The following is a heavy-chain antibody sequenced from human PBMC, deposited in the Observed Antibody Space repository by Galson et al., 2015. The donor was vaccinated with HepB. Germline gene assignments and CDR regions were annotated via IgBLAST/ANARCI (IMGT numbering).Heavy chain of an antibody. J-gene: IGHJ6*02. V-gene: IGHV3-30-3*01. D-gene: IGHD5-18*01. CDR1: GFTFSSYA. Sequence: SLRLSCAASGFTFSSYAMHWVRQAPGKGLEWVAVISYDGSNKYYADSVKGRFTISRDNSKNTLYLQMNSLRAEDTAVYYCARGGPDSAMAMPIYYYGMDVWGQGTTVTVSS. CDR3: ARGGPDSAMAMPIYYYGMDV. CDR2: ISYDGSNK.